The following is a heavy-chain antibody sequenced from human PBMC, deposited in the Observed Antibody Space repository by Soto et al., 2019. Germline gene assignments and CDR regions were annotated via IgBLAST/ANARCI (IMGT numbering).Heavy chain of an antibody. CDR2: ISGSGSST. CDR1: GLTFSLYA. CDR3: AKDPAYSNYYGIDA. Sequence: EVQLLESGGGLVQPGGSLRLSCAASGLTFSLYAMTWVRQAPGKGLEWVSAISGSGSSTYYADSVKGRFTTSRDNSKNTLVLQMAILRAEDTAVYYCAKDPAYSNYYGIDAWGQGTTVTVSS. D-gene: IGHD4-4*01. J-gene: IGHJ6*02. V-gene: IGHV3-23*01.